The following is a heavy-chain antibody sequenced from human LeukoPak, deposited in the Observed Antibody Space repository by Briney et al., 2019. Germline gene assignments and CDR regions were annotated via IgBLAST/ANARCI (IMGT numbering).Heavy chain of an antibody. V-gene: IGHV4-34*01. CDR2: INHSGST. CDR3: ARGPNYDFWSGYTD. D-gene: IGHD3-3*01. J-gene: IGHJ4*02. CDR1: GGSFSGYY. Sequence: PSETLSLTYAVSGGSFSGYYWSWIRQPPGKGLEWIGEINHSGSTHYNPSLKSRVTISVDTSKNQFSLKLSSVTAADTAVYYCARGPNYDFWSGYTDWGQGTLVTVSS.